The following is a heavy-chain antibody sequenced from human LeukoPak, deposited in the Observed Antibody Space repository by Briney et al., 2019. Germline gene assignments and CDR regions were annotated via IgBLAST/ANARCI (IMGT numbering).Heavy chain of an antibody. Sequence: SETLSLTCTVSGGSISSSSYYWGWIRQPPGKGLEWIGSIYYSGSTYYNPSLKSRVTISVDTSKNQFSLKLSSVTAADTAVYYCARDARIMITFGGVIALFDYWGQGTLVTVSS. CDR1: GGSISSSSYY. V-gene: IGHV4-39*07. CDR2: IYYSGST. CDR3: ARDARIMITFGGVIALFDY. J-gene: IGHJ4*02. D-gene: IGHD3-16*02.